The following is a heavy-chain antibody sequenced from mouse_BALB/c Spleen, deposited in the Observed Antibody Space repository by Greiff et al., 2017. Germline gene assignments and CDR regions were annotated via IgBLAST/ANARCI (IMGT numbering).Heavy chain of an antibody. V-gene: IGHV5-17*02. CDR2: ISSGSSTI. CDR3: ARGDGHYFDY. J-gene: IGHJ2*01. Sequence: EVQLQEPGGGLVKPGGSLKLSCAASGFTFSSFGMHWVRQAPEKGLEWVAYISSGSSTIYYADTVKGRFTISRDNPKNTLFLQMTSLRSEDTAMYYCARGDGHYFDYWGQGTTLTVSS. D-gene: IGHD2-3*01. CDR1: GFTFSSFG.